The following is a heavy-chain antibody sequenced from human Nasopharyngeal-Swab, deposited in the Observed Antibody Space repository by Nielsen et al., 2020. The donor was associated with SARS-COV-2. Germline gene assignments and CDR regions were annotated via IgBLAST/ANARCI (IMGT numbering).Heavy chain of an antibody. J-gene: IGHJ3*02. CDR1: GFTFSSYA. Sequence: GESLKISCAASGFTFSSYAMSWVRQAPGKGLEWVSANSGSGGSTYYADSVKGRFTISRDNSKNTLYLQMNSLRAEDTAVYYCAVYGSGSSSFDIWGQGTMVTVSS. D-gene: IGHD3-10*01. CDR2: NSGSGGST. CDR3: AVYGSGSSSFDI. V-gene: IGHV3-23*01.